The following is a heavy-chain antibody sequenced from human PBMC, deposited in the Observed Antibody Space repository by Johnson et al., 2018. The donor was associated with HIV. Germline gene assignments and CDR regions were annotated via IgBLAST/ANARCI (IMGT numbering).Heavy chain of an antibody. Sequence: SLRLSCVASGFSFIDYAMIWVRQAPGKGLEWVSFISGGEDDTYYADSVKGRFTISRDNFKTTLYLQMNSLRDEDTAVYYCANSLLLDAFNIWGQGTVVTVSS. V-gene: IGHV3-23*01. CDR2: ISGGEDDT. CDR1: GFSFIDYA. J-gene: IGHJ3*02. CDR3: ANSLLLDAFNI.